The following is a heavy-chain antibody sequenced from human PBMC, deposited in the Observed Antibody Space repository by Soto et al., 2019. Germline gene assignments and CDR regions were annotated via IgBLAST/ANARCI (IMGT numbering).Heavy chain of an antibody. CDR3: ARTYYYDSSGYWADFDY. D-gene: IGHD3-22*01. CDR2: IYWDDDK. Sequence: QITLKESGPTLVKPTQTLTLTCTFSGFSLSTSGVGVGWIRQPPGKALEWLALIYWDDDKRYSPSLKSRLTITKXXSXNXXVLTMTNMDPVDTATYYCARTYYYDSSGYWADFDYWGQGTLVTVSS. V-gene: IGHV2-5*02. J-gene: IGHJ4*02. CDR1: GFSLSTSGVG.